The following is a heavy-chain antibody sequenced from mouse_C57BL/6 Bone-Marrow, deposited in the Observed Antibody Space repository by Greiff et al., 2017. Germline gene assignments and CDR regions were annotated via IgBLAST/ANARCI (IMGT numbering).Heavy chain of an antibody. CDR3: ARLLRKYFYY. CDR2: ISSGGSYT. D-gene: IGHD2-3*01. J-gene: IGHJ2*01. CDR1: GFTFSSYG. V-gene: IGHV5-6*01. Sequence: EVKLVESGGDLVKPGGSLKLSCAASGFTFSSYGMSWVRPTPDKRLEWVATISSGGSYTYYPDSVKGRVTISRDNAKNTLYLQMSSLKSADTAMYYCARLLRKYFYYWGQGTTLTVSS.